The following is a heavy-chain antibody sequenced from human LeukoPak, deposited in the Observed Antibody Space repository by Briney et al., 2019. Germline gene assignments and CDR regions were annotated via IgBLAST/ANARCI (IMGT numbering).Heavy chain of an antibody. CDR2: IRYDGSNK. CDR1: GFTFSSYG. D-gene: IGHD5-18*01. J-gene: IGHJ3*02. Sequence: GGSLRLSCAASGFTFSSYGMHWVRQAPGKGLEWVAFIRYDGSNKYYADSVKGRFTISRDNSKNTLYLQMNSLRAEDTAVYYCATLQPPRVQLWLDDAFDIWGQGTMVTVSS. V-gene: IGHV3-30*02. CDR3: ATLQPPRVQLWLDDAFDI.